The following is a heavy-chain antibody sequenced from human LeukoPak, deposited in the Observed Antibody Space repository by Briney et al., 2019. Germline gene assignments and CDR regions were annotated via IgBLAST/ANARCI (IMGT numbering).Heavy chain of an antibody. CDR3: ASSLSIAAAGRAFDI. J-gene: IGHJ3*02. V-gene: IGHV4-4*07. CDR1: GGSISSYY. D-gene: IGHD6-13*01. Sequence: SETLSLTCTVSGGSISSYYWSWIRQPAGKGLEWIGRIYTSGSTNYNPSLKSRVTISVDKSKNQFSLKLSSVTAADTAVYYCASSLSIAAAGRAFDIWDQGTMVTVSS. CDR2: IYTSGST.